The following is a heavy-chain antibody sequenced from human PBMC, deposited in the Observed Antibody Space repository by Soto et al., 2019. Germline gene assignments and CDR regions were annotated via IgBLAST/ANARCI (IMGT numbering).Heavy chain of an antibody. CDR1: GGSFSGYY. D-gene: IGHD3-3*01. CDR2: INHSGST. V-gene: IGHV4-34*01. Sequence: SLTCAVYGGSFSGYYWSWIRQPPGKGLEWIGEINHSGSTNYNPSLKSRVTISVDTSKNQFSLKLSSVTAADTAVYYCARGKPRDYDFWSGYPMGYNWFDPWGQGTLVTVTS. CDR3: ARGKPRDYDFWSGYPMGYNWFDP. J-gene: IGHJ5*02.